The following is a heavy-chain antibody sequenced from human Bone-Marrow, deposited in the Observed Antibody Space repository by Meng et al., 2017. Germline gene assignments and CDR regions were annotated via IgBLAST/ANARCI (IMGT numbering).Heavy chain of an antibody. J-gene: IGHJ4*02. CDR3: ATGAAAADH. CDR2: IKSNSDGWTT. D-gene: IGHD6-13*01. Sequence: GESLKISCVASGFSFTDAWMSWVRPAPEKGLEWVGRIKSNSDGWTTDYAALVKGRFNISRDDSKNTVYLQMNSLITEDTAVYFCATGAAAADHWGQGTLVTVSS. V-gene: IGHV3-15*01. CDR1: GFSFTDAW.